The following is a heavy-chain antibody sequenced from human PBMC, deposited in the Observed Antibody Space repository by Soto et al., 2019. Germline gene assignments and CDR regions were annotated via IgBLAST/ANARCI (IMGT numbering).Heavy chain of an antibody. J-gene: IGHJ4*02. D-gene: IGHD6-13*01. CDR1: GFTFSSYW. CDR2: IKQDGSEE. Sequence: GGSLRLSCAASGFTFSSYWMSWVRQAPGKGLEWVANIKQDGSEEYYVGSVKGRFTVSRDNAKNSLYLQMNSLRAEDTAVYYCARDSSSSWPYYFDYWGQGTLVTVSS. V-gene: IGHV3-7*03. CDR3: ARDSSSSWPYYFDY.